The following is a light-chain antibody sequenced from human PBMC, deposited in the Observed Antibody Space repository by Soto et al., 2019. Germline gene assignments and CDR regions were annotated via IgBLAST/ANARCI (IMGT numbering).Light chain of an antibody. CDR1: QNISRS. CDR2: GTS. V-gene: IGKV3-15*01. Sequence: EIVMTQSPVTLSVSPGERATLSCRASQNISRSLAWYQQKPGQGPSLLIYGTSTRAGGVPARFSGGGSGTEFTLTISSLQSEDFAVYYCQQYKNWPPITFGQGTRLEIK. J-gene: IGKJ5*01. CDR3: QQYKNWPPIT.